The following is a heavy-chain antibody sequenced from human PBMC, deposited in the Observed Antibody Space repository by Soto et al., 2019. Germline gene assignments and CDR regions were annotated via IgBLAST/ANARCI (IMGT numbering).Heavy chain of an antibody. CDR1: GFTFSSYS. CDR3: ARAVDDSSGYYPYDAFDI. J-gene: IGHJ3*02. D-gene: IGHD3-22*01. CDR2: ISSSSSYI. V-gene: IGHV3-21*01. Sequence: EVQLVESGGGLVKPGGSLRLSCAASGFTFSSYSMNWVRQAPGKGLEWVSSISSSSSYIYYADSVKGRFTISRDNAKNSLYLQMNSLRAEDTAVYYCARAVDDSSGYYPYDAFDIWGQGTMVTVSP.